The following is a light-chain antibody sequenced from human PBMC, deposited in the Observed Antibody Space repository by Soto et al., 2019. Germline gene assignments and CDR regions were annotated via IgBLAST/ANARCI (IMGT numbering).Light chain of an antibody. J-gene: IGKJ2*01. Sequence: EIVLTQSPGTLSLSPGERATLSCRASQSVSNNYLAWYQQRPGQAPRLLIHGASSRATGIPDRFSGSGSETDFTLTISRLEPEDFAVYFCQQYGSSPYTFGQGTKLEIK. V-gene: IGKV3-20*01. CDR1: QSVSNNY. CDR2: GAS. CDR3: QQYGSSPYT.